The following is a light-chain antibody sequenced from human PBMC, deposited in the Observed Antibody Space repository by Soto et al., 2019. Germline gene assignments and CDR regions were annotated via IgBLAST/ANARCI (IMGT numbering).Light chain of an antibody. Sequence: EIVMTQSPATLSVNPGERATLSCRASQSVSTYLAWFQQKPGQTPRLLIYGASNRAAGIPARFSGSGSGTDFTLTISSVELEDFAMYYCHQRNQFGQGTRLEIK. CDR1: QSVSTY. CDR3: HQRNQ. CDR2: GAS. V-gene: IGKV3-11*01. J-gene: IGKJ5*01.